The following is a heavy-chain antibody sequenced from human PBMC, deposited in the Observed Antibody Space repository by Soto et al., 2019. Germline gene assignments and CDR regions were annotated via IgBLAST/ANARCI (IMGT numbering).Heavy chain of an antibody. CDR2: IIPIFGTA. Sequence: QVQLVQSGAGVKKPGSSVKVSWKASGGTFSSYAISWVRQAPGQGLEWMGGIIPIFGTANYEQKFQGRVTITADESTSTADKELSRLGSEDTAVYYCASRSYYDRSCYTQDFDDRGQGTLVTVSS. V-gene: IGHV1-69*01. J-gene: IGHJ4*02. CDR1: GGTFSSYA. D-gene: IGHD3-22*01. CDR3: ASRSYYDRSCYTQDFDD.